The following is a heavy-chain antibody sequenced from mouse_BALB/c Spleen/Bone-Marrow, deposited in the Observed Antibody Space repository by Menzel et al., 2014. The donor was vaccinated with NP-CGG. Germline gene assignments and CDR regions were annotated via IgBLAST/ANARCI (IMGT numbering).Heavy chain of an antibody. V-gene: IGHV14-1*02. J-gene: IGHJ3*01. D-gene: IGHD2-1*01. CDR1: GFNIKDYY. CDR2: IDPENGNT. Sequence: EVQLQQSGAELVRPGALVKLSCKASGFNIKDYYMHWVKQRPEQALEWIEWIDPENGNTIYDPKFQGKASITADTSSNTAYLQLSSLTSEDTAVYYCAGGNYRFAYWGQGTLVTVSA. CDR3: AGGNYRFAY.